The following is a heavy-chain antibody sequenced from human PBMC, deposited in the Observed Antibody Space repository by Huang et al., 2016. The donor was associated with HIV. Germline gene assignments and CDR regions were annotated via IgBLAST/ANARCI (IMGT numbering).Heavy chain of an antibody. V-gene: IGHV1-69*01. Sequence: QVQLVQSGAEVKKPGSSVKVSCKASGGTFSNHGFSWVRQGPGQGLEWMGWSIPVFGTQSYTPKCQGRVTITADESTSTVYMELSSLTPDDTAEYYCARVRGYSGSYYGMDVWGQGTTVTVSS. CDR1: GGTFSNHG. CDR2: SIPVFGTQ. D-gene: IGHD1-26*01. CDR3: ARVRGYSGSYYGMDV. J-gene: IGHJ6*02.